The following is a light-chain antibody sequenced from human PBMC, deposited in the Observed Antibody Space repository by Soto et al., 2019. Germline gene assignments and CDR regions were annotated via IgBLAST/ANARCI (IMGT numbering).Light chain of an antibody. V-gene: IGLV2-23*01. CDR3: CSYAGSRTVYV. J-gene: IGLJ1*01. CDR1: SSDVGSYNL. CDR2: EGS. Sequence: QSVLTQPASVSGSPGQSITISCTGTSSDVGSYNLVSWYQQHPGKAPKLMIYEGSKRPSGVSNRFSGSKSGNTASLTISGLQAEDEADYYCCSYAGSRTVYVFGTGTKVTVL.